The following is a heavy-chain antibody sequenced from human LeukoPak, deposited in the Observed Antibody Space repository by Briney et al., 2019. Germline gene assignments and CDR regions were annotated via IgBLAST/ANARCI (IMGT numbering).Heavy chain of an antibody. V-gene: IGHV1-24*01. CDR2: FDPEDGET. CDR1: GYTLTELS. Sequence: ASVKVSCKVSGYTLTELSMHWVRQAPGKGLEWMRGFDPEDGETIYAQKFQGRVTMTEDTSTDTAYMELSSLRSEDTAVYYCATGVGATNAFDIWGQGTMVTVSS. D-gene: IGHD1-26*01. J-gene: IGHJ3*02. CDR3: ATGVGATNAFDI.